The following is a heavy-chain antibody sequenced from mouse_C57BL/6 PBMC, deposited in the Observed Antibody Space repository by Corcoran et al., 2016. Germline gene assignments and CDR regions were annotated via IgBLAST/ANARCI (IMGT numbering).Heavy chain of an antibody. J-gene: IGHJ3*01. V-gene: IGHV1-76*01. CDR3: ARDRYSNYVGFAY. CDR1: GYTFTDYY. D-gene: IGHD2-5*01. Sequence: QVQLKQSGAELVRPGAAVKLSCKASGYTFTDYYINWVKQRPGQGLEWIARIYPGSGNTYYNEKFKGKATLTAEKSSSTAYMQLSSLTSEDSAVYFCARDRYSNYVGFAYWGQGTLVTVSA. CDR2: IYPGSGNT.